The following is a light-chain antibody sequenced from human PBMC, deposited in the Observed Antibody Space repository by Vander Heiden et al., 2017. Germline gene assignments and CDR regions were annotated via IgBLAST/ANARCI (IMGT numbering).Light chain of an antibody. CDR3: QQRSNWQYT. CDR1: QSVSSY. Sequence: EIVLTQSPATLSLSPGERATLSCRASQSVSSYLAWYQQKPGQAPRLLIYDASNRATGIPARFSGSGSGTDFTLTISSLEPEDFAVYYCQQRSNWQYTFGQGTKMXIK. J-gene: IGKJ2*01. V-gene: IGKV3-11*01. CDR2: DAS.